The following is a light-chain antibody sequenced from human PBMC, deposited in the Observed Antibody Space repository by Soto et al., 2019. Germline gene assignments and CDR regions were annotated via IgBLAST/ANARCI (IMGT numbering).Light chain of an antibody. Sequence: DIQLTQSPSFLSASVGDRVTITCRASQGISSYLAWYQQKPGKAPKLLIYAASTLQSGVPSRFSGSGPGTEFTLTITTLQPEDFAPYYCQQLNSYPFLTFGGGTKVEIK. CDR3: QQLNSYPFLT. CDR1: QGISSY. CDR2: AAS. V-gene: IGKV1-9*01. J-gene: IGKJ4*01.